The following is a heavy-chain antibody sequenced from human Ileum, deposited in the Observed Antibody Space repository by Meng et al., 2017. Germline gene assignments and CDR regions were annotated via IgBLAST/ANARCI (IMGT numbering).Heavy chain of an antibody. V-gene: IGHV1-3*04. J-gene: IGHJ4*02. CDR1: GYTSTNYA. D-gene: IGHD2-15*01. Sequence: QVQRVQSGAEVKKPGASVKVSCKASGYTSTNYAIQWVRQAPGQRLEWVGWINTDNGETTYSQNFQDRVTLNRDTSAGTVYMYLNSLISEDTAIYYCARERQTSGEDYWGQGTLVTVSS. CDR3: ARERQTSGEDY. CDR2: INTDNGET.